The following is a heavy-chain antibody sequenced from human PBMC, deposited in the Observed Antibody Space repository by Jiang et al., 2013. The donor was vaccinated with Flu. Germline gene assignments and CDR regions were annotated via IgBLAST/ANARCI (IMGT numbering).Heavy chain of an antibody. Sequence: SVSSNSAAWNWIRQSPSRGLEWLGRTYYRSKWYNDYAVSVKSRITINPDTSKNQFSLQLNSVTPEDTAVYYCASGPRAATSFDYWGQGTLVTVSS. J-gene: IGHJ4*02. D-gene: IGHD6-13*01. CDR3: ASGPRAATSFDY. CDR1: SVSSNSAA. V-gene: IGHV6-1*01. CDR2: TYYRSKWYN.